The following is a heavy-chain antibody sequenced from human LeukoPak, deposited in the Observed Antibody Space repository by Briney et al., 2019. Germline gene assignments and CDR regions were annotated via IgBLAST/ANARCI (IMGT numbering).Heavy chain of an antibody. Sequence: SETLSLTCTVSGGAISSGDYYWSWIRQPPGKGLEWIAYMYYSGSTYYNPSLKSRVTMSADTSKNQLSLKLSSVTAADTAVYYCARPYYYDSRIDPWGQGILVTVSS. CDR3: ARPYYYDSRIDP. J-gene: IGHJ5*02. V-gene: IGHV4-30-4*01. CDR1: GGAISSGDYY. CDR2: MYYSGST. D-gene: IGHD3-22*01.